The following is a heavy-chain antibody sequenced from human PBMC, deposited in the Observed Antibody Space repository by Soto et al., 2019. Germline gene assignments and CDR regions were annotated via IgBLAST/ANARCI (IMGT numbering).Heavy chain of an antibody. CDR1: GYTFTSYY. J-gene: IGHJ4*02. Sequence: ASVKVSCKASGYTFTSYYMHWVRQAPGQGLEWMGIINPSGGSTSYAQKFQGRATMTRDTSTSTVYMELSSLRSEDTAVYYCARDQRNGVRFDYWGQGTLVTVSS. D-gene: IGHD2-8*01. V-gene: IGHV1-46*01. CDR2: INPSGGST. CDR3: ARDQRNGVRFDY.